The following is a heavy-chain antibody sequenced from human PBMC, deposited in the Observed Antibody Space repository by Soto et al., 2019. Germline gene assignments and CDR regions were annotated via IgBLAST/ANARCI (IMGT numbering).Heavy chain of an antibody. V-gene: IGHV4-39*01. Sequence: SETLSLTCSVSGYSVSSSDYYWAWIRQPPGKGLEWIGSMFYGGLTYYNPSLKSRVTLSVDTSKNHFSVRLNSVTAADTAVYYCAPLTVSLSGPYGIHVWGQGTTVTVSS. CDR1: GYSVSSSDYY. J-gene: IGHJ6*02. D-gene: IGHD2-15*01. CDR3: APLTVSLSGPYGIHV. CDR2: MFYGGLT.